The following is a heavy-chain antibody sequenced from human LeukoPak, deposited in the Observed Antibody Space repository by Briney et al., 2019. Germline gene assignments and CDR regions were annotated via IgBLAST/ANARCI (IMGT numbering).Heavy chain of an antibody. V-gene: IGHV3-74*01. Sequence: GGSLRLSCAASGFTFSSYWMHWVRQAPGKGRVWVSRINSDGSSTSYADSVKGRFTISRDNAKNMLYLRMNSLRAEDTAVYYCARSSGNSYYFDYWGQGTLVTVSS. CDR3: ARSSGNSYYFDY. CDR1: GFTFSSYW. J-gene: IGHJ4*02. CDR2: INSDGSST. D-gene: IGHD1-1*01.